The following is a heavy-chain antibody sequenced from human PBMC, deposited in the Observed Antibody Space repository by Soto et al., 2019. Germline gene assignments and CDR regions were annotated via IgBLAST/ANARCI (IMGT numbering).Heavy chain of an antibody. J-gene: IGHJ4*01. CDR3: ANSFSPYSDAWDSHFDH. D-gene: IGHD1-26*01. CDR1: GFTFSSYA. CDR2: ISSNGDTT. V-gene: IGHV3-23*01. Sequence: EVQLLESGGDLVQPGGSLRLSCAASGFTFSSYAMSWVRQAPGKGLEWVSAISSNGDTTFYADSVKGRFTISRDNSKNTVCLQMISLRAEDTAVYYCANSFSPYSDAWDSHFDHWGHGTLVTVSS.